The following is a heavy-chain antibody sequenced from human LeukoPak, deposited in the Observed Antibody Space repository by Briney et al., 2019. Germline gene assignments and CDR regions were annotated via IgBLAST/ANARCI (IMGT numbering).Heavy chain of an antibody. CDR1: GYTFINYG. D-gene: IGHD3-9*01. CDR3: ARDLVDIWTAPVYLDS. CDR2: ISAYNGNT. V-gene: IGHV1-18*01. Sequence: ASVKVSCKSSGYTFINYGISWVRQAPGQGLEWMGWISAYNGNTDYAQKFQGRVIMTKDTITNTVYMELTSLRSDDTAVYYRARDLVDIWTAPVYLDSWGQGTLVTVSS. J-gene: IGHJ4*02.